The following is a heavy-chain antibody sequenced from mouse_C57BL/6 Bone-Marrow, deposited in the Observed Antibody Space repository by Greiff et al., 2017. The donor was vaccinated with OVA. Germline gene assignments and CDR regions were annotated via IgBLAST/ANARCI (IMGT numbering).Heavy chain of an antibody. CDR2: IFPGSGST. CDR1: GYTFTDYY. Sequence: VQVVESGPELVKPGASVKISCKASGYTFTDYYINWVKQRPGQGLEWIGWIFPGSGSTYYNEKFKGKATLTVDKSSSTAYMLLSSLTSEDSAVYFCARERVYYGNPDYWGQGTTLTVSS. CDR3: ARERVYYGNPDY. J-gene: IGHJ2*01. V-gene: IGHV1-75*01. D-gene: IGHD2-1*01.